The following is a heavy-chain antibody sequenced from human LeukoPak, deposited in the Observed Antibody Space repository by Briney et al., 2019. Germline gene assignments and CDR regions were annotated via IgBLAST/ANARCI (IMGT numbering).Heavy chain of an antibody. J-gene: IGHJ4*02. CDR3: AKALEGYCSNGICSLDY. D-gene: IGHD2-8*01. CDR1: GFTFSSYA. Sequence: GGSLRLSCAASGFTFSSYAMSWVRQAPGKGLEWVSAISGSGGSTYYADSVKGRFTISRDNSKNTLYLQMNSLRAEDTAVYYCAKALEGYCSNGICSLDYWGQGTLVTVSS. CDR2: ISGSGGST. V-gene: IGHV3-23*01.